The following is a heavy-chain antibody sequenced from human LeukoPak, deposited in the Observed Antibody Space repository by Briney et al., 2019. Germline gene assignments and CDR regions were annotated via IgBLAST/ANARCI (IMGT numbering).Heavy chain of an antibody. CDR1: GFTVSSNY. D-gene: IGHD3-10*02. J-gene: IGHJ6*04. Sequence: PGGSLRLSCAASGFTVSSNYMNWVRQAPGKGLEWVSYISSSGSTIYYADSVKGRFTISRDNAKNSLYLQMNSLSAEDTAVYYCAELGITMIGGVWGKGTTVTISS. V-gene: IGHV3-48*03. CDR3: AELGITMIGGV. CDR2: ISSSGSTI.